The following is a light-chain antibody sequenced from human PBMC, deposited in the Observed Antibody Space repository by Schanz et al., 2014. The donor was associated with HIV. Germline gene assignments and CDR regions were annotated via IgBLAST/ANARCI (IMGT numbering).Light chain of an antibody. V-gene: IGLV1-40*01. Sequence: QSVLAQPPSVSGAPGQRVTISCTGSSSNIGAGFDVHWYQLLPGTAPKLLIFDNTNRPSGVPDRFSGSKSGTSASLVISALQSEDEADYFCATWNIRLNGPVFGGGTKLTVL. CDR1: SSNIGAGFD. CDR3: ATWNIRLNGPV. J-gene: IGLJ2*01. CDR2: DNT.